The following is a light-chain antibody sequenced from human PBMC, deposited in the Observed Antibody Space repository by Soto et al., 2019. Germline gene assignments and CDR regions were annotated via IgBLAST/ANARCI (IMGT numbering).Light chain of an antibody. Sequence: QTVVTQPPSASGTPGQRVTISCSGSSSNIGGNTVNWYQHLPGTAPKLLIYSNNHRPSGVPDRFAGSKSGTSASLAISGLQSEDEADYYCASWDDSLNGWVFGGGTQLTVL. CDR2: SNN. V-gene: IGLV1-44*01. J-gene: IGLJ3*02. CDR1: SSNIGGNT. CDR3: ASWDDSLNGWV.